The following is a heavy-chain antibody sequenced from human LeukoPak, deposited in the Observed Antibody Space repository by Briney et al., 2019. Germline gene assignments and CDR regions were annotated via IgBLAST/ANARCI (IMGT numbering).Heavy chain of an antibody. J-gene: IGHJ4*02. V-gene: IGHV1-69*06. CDR3: ARAKTPHYDILTGYDY. CDR1: GGTFSSYA. D-gene: IGHD3-9*01. CDR2: IIPIFGTA. Sequence: ASVKVSCKASGGTFSSYAISWVRQAPGQGLEWMGGIIPIFGTANYAQKFQGRVTITADKSTSTAYMELSSLRSEDTAVYYCARAKTPHYDILTGYDYWDQGTLVTVSS.